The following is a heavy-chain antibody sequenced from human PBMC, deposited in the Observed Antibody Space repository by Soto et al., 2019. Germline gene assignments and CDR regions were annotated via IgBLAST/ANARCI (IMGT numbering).Heavy chain of an antibody. CDR2: ISSSSSYT. J-gene: IGHJ5*02. CDR1: GFTFSDYY. Sequence: QVQLVESGGGLVKPGGSLRLSCAASGFTFSDYYMSWIRQAPGKGLEWVSYISSSSSYTNYADSVKGRFTISRDNDKNSLYLQLNSLRAEDTAVYYCARERSRSSSGVGWFDPWGQGTLVTGSS. V-gene: IGHV3-11*06. D-gene: IGHD6-6*01. CDR3: ARERSRSSSGVGWFDP.